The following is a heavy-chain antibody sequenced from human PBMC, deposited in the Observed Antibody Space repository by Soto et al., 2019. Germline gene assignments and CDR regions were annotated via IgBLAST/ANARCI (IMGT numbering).Heavy chain of an antibody. CDR2: INPNSGGT. CDR3: ARDLGYSYGNNYYYGMDV. J-gene: IGHJ6*02. CDR1: GYTFTGYY. D-gene: IGHD5-18*01. Sequence: ASVKVSCKASGYTFTGYYMHWVRQAPGQGLEWMGWINPNSGGTNYAQKFQGRVTMTRDTPISTAYMELSRLRSDDTAVYYCARDLGYSYGNNYYYGMDVWGQGTTVTVSS. V-gene: IGHV1-2*02.